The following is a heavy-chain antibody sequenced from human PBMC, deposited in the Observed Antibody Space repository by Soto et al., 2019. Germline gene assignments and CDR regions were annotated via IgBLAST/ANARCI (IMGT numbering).Heavy chain of an antibody. J-gene: IGHJ3*02. CDR1: GGSFSGYY. CDR2: INHSGST. D-gene: IGHD3-16*01. Sequence: SETLSLTCAVYGGSFSGYYWSWIRQPPGKGLEWIGEINHSGSTNYNPSLKSRVTISVDTSKNQFSLKLSSVTAADTAVYYCASSGGYYDYVRGRYHRRAFDIWGQGEMVTLSS. V-gene: IGHV4-34*01. CDR3: ASSGGYYDYVRGRYHRRAFDI.